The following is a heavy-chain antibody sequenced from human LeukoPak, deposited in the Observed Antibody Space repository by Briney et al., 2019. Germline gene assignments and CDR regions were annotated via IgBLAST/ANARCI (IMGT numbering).Heavy chain of an antibody. Sequence: GGSLRLSCAASGFTFSSYSMNWVRQAPGKGLEWVSSISSSSSYIYYADSVKGRFTISRDNAKNSLYLQMNSLRAEDTDVYYCARRAVAGPFDYWGQGTLVTVSS. J-gene: IGHJ4*02. V-gene: IGHV3-21*01. CDR3: ARRAVAGPFDY. D-gene: IGHD6-19*01. CDR2: ISSSSSYI. CDR1: GFTFSSYS.